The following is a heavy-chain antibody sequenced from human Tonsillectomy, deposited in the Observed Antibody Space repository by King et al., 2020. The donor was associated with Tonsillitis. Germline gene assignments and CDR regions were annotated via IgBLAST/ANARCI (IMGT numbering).Heavy chain of an antibody. Sequence: VQLVESGAEVKKPGASVEVSCKASGYTFTSYDINWVRQATGQGLEWMGWMNPISGYTVYAQKFQGRVTMTRNTSITTAYMELSSLRSEDTAVYYCARESHDFEAFDIWGQGTMVTVSS. CDR2: MNPISGYT. CDR3: ARESHDFEAFDI. J-gene: IGHJ3*02. D-gene: IGHD1-1*01. V-gene: IGHV1-8*01. CDR1: GYTFTSYD.